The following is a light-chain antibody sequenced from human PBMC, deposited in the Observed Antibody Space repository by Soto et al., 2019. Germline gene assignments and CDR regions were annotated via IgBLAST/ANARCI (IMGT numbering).Light chain of an antibody. CDR3: QQYDISPNT. J-gene: IGKJ2*01. Sequence: EIVLTQSPGTLSLSPRERATLSCRASQSVNTHYLAWYQQKPGQAPRLLIYGTSSRATSIPDRFSGSGSGTDFTLAISRLEPEDFAVYYCQQYDISPNTFGQGTKLEI. CDR1: QSVNTHY. V-gene: IGKV3-20*01. CDR2: GTS.